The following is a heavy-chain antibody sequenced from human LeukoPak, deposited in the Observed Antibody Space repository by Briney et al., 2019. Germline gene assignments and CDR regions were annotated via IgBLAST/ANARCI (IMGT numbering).Heavy chain of an antibody. V-gene: IGHV4-34*01. D-gene: IGHD1-26*01. J-gene: IGHJ4*02. CDR1: GGSFSGYY. CDR3: ARGMVGATRSYYFDY. CDR2: INHSGST. Sequence: PSETLSLTCAVYGGSFSGYYWSWIRQPPGKGLEWIGEINHSGSTNYNPSLKSRVTMSVDTSKNQFSLKLSSVTAADTAVYYCARGMVGATRSYYFDYWGQGTLVTVSS.